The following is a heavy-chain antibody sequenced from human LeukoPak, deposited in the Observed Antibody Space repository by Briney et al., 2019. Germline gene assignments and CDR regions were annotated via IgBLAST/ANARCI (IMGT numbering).Heavy chain of an antibody. Sequence: GGSLRLSCAASGFPFSDAWMNWVRQAPGKGLEWVSAISGSGGSTSYADSVKGRFTISRDNSKNTLYLQMNSLRAEDTAVYFCAKDTPSVAGLFDYWGQGTLVTVSS. CDR2: ISGSGGST. J-gene: IGHJ4*02. CDR1: GFPFSDAW. CDR3: AKDTPSVAGLFDY. V-gene: IGHV3-23*01. D-gene: IGHD6-19*01.